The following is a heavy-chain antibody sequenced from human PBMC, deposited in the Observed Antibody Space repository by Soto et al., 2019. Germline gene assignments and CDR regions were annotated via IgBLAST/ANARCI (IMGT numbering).Heavy chain of an antibody. CDR1: DGSVTGYS. CDR3: ARQARDHIDSSNNCYDP. Sequence: QAQLRESGPGLVKPSETLTLTCSVSDGSVTGYSWSWVQQPPGKGLEWIGQLYASGTTTTNPSLRSRVTMSLDTSQNHFSLRLNSVTAADTAVYFCARQARDHIDSSNNCYDPWGQGTLVTVSS. V-gene: IGHV4-59*08. CDR2: LYASGTT. J-gene: IGHJ5*02. D-gene: IGHD3-22*01.